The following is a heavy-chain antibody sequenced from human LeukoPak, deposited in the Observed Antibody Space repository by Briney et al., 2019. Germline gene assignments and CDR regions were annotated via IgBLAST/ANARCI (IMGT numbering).Heavy chain of an antibody. D-gene: IGHD3-22*01. V-gene: IGHV1-69*05. CDR2: INPIFGTA. CDR1: GCTFSSYA. J-gene: IGHJ3*01. Sequence: SVKVSCKASGCTFSSYAICWVRQAPRQGLEWVGGINPIFGTANYAQKLQGRVTMTTDTSTSTGYMELRSLRPDDTAVYYCARSSLIYYDSSGYYWGNDAFDFWGQGTMVTVSS. CDR3: ARSSLIYYDSSGYYWGNDAFDF.